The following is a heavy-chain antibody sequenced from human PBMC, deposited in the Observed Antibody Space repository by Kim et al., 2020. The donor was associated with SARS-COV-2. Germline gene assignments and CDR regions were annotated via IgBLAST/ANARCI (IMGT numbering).Heavy chain of an antibody. CDR3: ATVVFYYDAGYFKN. Sequence: AASVKGRIIISRDHSKNTLYLQRNSLRAEDTAVYYCATVVFYYDAGYFKNWGQGTLVIVSS. J-gene: IGHJ1*01. D-gene: IGHD3-22*01. V-gene: IGHV3-66*01.